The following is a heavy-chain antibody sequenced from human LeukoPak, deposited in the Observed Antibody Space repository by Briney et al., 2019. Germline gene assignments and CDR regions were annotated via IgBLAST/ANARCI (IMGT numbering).Heavy chain of an antibody. Sequence: PGGSLRLSCAASGFTFGSYGMHWVRQAPGKGLEWVTFIRSDGSNKYYADSVKGRFTISRDNSKNTLYLQMNTLIADDTAVYYCARADIAVAGNRFDYWGQGTLVTVSS. CDR2: IRSDGSNK. CDR3: ARADIAVAGNRFDY. J-gene: IGHJ4*02. CDR1: GFTFGSYG. D-gene: IGHD6-19*01. V-gene: IGHV3-30*02.